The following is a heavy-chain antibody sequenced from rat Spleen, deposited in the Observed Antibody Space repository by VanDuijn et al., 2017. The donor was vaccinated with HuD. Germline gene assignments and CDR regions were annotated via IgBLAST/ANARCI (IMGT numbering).Heavy chain of an antibody. CDR3: ARFPIYYYSALFDY. D-gene: IGHD1-1*01. Sequence: EVQLQESGPGLLKPSQSLSLTCSVTGYSITTNYWDWIRKFPGNKMEWLGYISYSGSTSYNPSLKSRISITRDTSKNQFFLQVNSVTTEDTATYYCARFPIYYYSALFDYWGQGVTVTVSS. J-gene: IGHJ2*01. CDR2: ISYSGST. CDR1: GYSITTNY. V-gene: IGHV3-1*01.